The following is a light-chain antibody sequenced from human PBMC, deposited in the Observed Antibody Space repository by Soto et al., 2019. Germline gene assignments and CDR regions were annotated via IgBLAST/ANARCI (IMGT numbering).Light chain of an antibody. V-gene: IGKV3-11*01. CDR2: GAS. CDR3: QQRSNFIT. CDR1: QTVSRN. J-gene: IGKJ5*01. Sequence: EVVMTQSPATLSVSPGERATLSCRASQTVSRNLAWYQQRPGQAPRLLIYGASNRATGIPARFSGSGSGTDFTLTISSLEPEDFAVYYCQQRSNFITFGQGTRLEIK.